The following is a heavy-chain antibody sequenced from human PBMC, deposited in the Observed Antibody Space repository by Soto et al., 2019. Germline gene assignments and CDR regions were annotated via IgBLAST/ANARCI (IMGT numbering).Heavy chain of an antibody. CDR1: GGSISSGGYY. V-gene: IGHV4-31*03. Sequence: TLSLSCTVSGGSISSGGYYWSWIRQHPGKGLEWIGYIYYSGSTYYNPSLKSRVTISVDTSKNQFSLKLSSVTAADTAVYYCARGTDYDSSGYYYYSLDYWGQGTLVTVSS. J-gene: IGHJ4*02. D-gene: IGHD3-22*01. CDR2: IYYSGST. CDR3: ARGTDYDSSGYYYYSLDY.